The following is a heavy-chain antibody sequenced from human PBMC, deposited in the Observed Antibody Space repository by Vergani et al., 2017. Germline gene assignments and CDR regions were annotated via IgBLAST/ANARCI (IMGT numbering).Heavy chain of an antibody. J-gene: IGHJ6*02. V-gene: IGHV1-2*02. CDR2: INPNSGGT. D-gene: IGHD6-6*01. CDR1: GYTFTGYY. CDR3: ARDQKSIAARPSRYYYYYGMDV. Sequence: QVQLVQSGAEVKKPGASVKVSCKASGYTFTGYYMHWVRQAPGQGLEWMGWINPNSGGTNYAQKFQGRVTMTRDTSISTAYMELSRLRSDDTAVYYGARDQKSIAARPSRYYYYYGMDVWGQGTTVTVSS.